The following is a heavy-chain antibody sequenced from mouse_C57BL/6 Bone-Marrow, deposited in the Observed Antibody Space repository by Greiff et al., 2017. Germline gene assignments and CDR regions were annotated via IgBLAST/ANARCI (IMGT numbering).Heavy chain of an antibody. V-gene: IGHV1-64*01. CDR1: GYTFTSYW. D-gene: IGHD2-2*01. Sequence: IQLQQSGAELVKPGASVKLSCKASGYTFTSYWMHWVKQRPGQGLEWIGMIHPNSGSTNYNEKFKSKATLTVDKSYSTAYMQLSRLTSEDSAVYYCARWGVTTPYYFDYWGQGTTLTVSS. CDR3: ARWGVTTPYYFDY. CDR2: IHPNSGST. J-gene: IGHJ2*01.